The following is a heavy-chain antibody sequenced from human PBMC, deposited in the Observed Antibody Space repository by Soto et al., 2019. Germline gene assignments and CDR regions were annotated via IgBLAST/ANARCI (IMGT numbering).Heavy chain of an antibody. V-gene: IGHV3-23*01. CDR3: VKGSGYGSGTYYKLYYFDY. CDR2: FSGSGGST. J-gene: IGHJ4*02. CDR1: GFTFSSYA. D-gene: IGHD3-10*01. Sequence: GSLSLSCAASGFTFSSYAMIWVRQAPGKGLEWVSTFSGSGGSTSYADSVKGRFTISRDNSNNTLSLQMNSMTAEDTAVYYCVKGSGYGSGTYYKLYYFDYWGQGALVTVSS.